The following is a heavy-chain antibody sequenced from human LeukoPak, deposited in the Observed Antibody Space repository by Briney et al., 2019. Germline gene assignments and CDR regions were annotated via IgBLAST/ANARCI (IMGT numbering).Heavy chain of an antibody. CDR2: ISSSSSYI. D-gene: IGHD3-22*01. Sequence: GGSLRLSCAASGFTFSSYSMNWVRQAPGKGLEWASSISSSSSYIYYADSVKGRFTISRDNAKNSLYLQMNSLRAEDTAVYYCARDTAYYDSSGYYYEGAFDIWGQGTMVTVSS. CDR3: ARDTAYYDSSGYYYEGAFDI. CDR1: GFTFSSYS. V-gene: IGHV3-21*01. J-gene: IGHJ3*02.